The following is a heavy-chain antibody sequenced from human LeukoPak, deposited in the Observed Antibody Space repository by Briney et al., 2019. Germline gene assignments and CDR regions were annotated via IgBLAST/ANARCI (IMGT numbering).Heavy chain of an antibody. CDR2: IKTKGEGGTV. V-gene: IGHV3-15*01. CDR3: MSDLDN. Sequence: GGSLRLSCATSGFTFSNAWMTWVRQAQGKGLEWVGRIKTKGEGGTVDYAAPVKGRFTISRDDSKNTLYLQMNSLKTEDTAIYYCMSDLDNWGQGTLVTVSS. CDR1: GFTFSNAW. J-gene: IGHJ4*02.